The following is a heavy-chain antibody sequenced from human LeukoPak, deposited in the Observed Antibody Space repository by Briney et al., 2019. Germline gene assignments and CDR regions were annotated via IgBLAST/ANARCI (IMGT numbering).Heavy chain of an antibody. D-gene: IGHD3-22*01. CDR1: GFTFSSYG. CDR2: IWYDGSNK. Sequence: GGSLRLSCAASGFTFSSYGMHWVRQAPGKGLEWVAVIWYDGSNKYYADSVKGRFTISRDNSKNTLYLQMNSLRAEDTAVYYCARDPAYYYDSSGYWYFDLWGRGTLVTVSS. J-gene: IGHJ2*01. V-gene: IGHV3-33*01. CDR3: ARDPAYYYDSSGYWYFDL.